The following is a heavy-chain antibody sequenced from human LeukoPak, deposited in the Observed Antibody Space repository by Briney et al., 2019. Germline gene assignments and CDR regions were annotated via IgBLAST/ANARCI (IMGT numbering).Heavy chain of an antibody. J-gene: IGHJ4*02. CDR2: INHSGST. CDR3: ATRGSYRNDY. D-gene: IGHD1-26*01. CDR1: GGSISSSTYY. Sequence: PSETLSLTCTVSGGSISSSTYYWGWIRQPPGKGLEWIGEINHSGSTNYNPSLKSRVTISVDTSKNQFSLKLSSVTAADTAVYYCATRGSYRNDYWGQGTLVTVSS. V-gene: IGHV4-39*07.